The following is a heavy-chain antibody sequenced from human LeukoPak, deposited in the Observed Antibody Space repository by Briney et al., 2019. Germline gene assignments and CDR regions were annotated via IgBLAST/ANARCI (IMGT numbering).Heavy chain of an antibody. CDR1: ALTFTTYT. Sequence: GGSMRPSCAASALTFTTYTMNWVRQAPGEGLEWVSSITSSSYIHSADSVRGRLTISRDNAQNSLYLQMSSLRAKETAVYYCARYRYVDYAGDYWGEGPLVSVSS. CDR2: ITSSSYI. J-gene: IGHJ4*02. D-gene: IGHD4-17*01. CDR3: ARYRYVDYAGDY. V-gene: IGHV3-21*01.